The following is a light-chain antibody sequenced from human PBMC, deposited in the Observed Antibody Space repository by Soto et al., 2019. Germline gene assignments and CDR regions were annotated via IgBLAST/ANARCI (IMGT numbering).Light chain of an antibody. CDR3: AAWDDSLNGHV. J-gene: IGLJ1*01. V-gene: IGLV1-44*01. Sequence: QSVLTQPPSASGTPGQRVTISCSGSSSNIGSNTVNWYQQLPGTAPKLLIYSNNHRPSAVPYRFSGSKSGTSAALAISGLQSADEDDYYCAAWDDSLNGHVFGTGTKLTVL. CDR2: SNN. CDR1: SSNIGSNT.